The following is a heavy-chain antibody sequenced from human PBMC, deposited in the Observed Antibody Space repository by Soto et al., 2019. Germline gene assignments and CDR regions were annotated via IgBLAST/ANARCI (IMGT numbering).Heavy chain of an antibody. V-gene: IGHV3-30*04. CDR3: ARDMTSKYTRDY. CDR1: GFTFSDHA. CDR2: ISFDAVHK. J-gene: IGHJ4*02. Sequence: LRLSCAASGFTFSDHAMHWVRQAPGQGLDWVSFISFDAVHKFYADSVKGRFTISRDNSKNTLYLQMDGLRADDTAVYYCARDMTSKYTRDYWGQGTLVTVSS. D-gene: IGHD1-1*01.